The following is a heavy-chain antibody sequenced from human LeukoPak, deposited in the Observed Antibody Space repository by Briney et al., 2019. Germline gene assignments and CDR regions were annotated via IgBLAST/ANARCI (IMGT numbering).Heavy chain of an antibody. V-gene: IGHV4-59*08. CDR3: ARHDSERFGGGFDI. Sequence: PSETLSLTCTFSGGSISNYYWSWIRQPPGKGLEWIAYIYYSGSTNYNPSLKSRVTISVDTSKNQFSLKLRSVTAADTAVYYCARHDSERFGGGFDIWGQGTMVTVS. CDR2: IYYSGST. CDR1: GGSISNYY. D-gene: IGHD3-3*01. J-gene: IGHJ3*02.